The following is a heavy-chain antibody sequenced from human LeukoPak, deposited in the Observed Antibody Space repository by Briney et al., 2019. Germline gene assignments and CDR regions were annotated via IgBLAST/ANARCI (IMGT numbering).Heavy chain of an antibody. D-gene: IGHD3-10*01. CDR3: AREGLDGSGSYYSYYFDY. CDR1: GGSVSSGSYY. J-gene: IGHJ4*02. V-gene: IGHV4-61*01. CDR2: IYYSGST. Sequence: PSETLSLTCTVSGGSVSSGSYYWSWIRQPPGKGLEWIGYIYYSGSTYYNPSLKSRVTISIDTSKNQFSLKLSSVTAADTAVYYCAREGLDGSGSYYSYYFDYWGQGTLVTVSS.